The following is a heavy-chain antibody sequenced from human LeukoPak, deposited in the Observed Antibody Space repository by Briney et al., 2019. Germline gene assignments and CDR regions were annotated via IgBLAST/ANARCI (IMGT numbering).Heavy chain of an antibody. CDR1: GFSLRTRGGG. J-gene: IGHJ4*02. Sequence: SGPTLVNPTQTLTLTCTFSGFSLRTRGGGVGWIRQPPGKALEWLSVIFWNEDKRYSPSLKSRLTITKDNTNKQGVLTMTNMDPVDTATYYCAHRGNYGSGSSSSHFDYWGQGTLVTVPS. CDR2: IFWNEDK. D-gene: IGHD3-10*01. CDR3: AHRGNYGSGSSSSHFDY. V-gene: IGHV2-5*01.